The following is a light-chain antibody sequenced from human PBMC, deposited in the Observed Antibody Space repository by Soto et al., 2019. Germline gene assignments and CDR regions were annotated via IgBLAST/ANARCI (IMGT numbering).Light chain of an antibody. CDR3: QHYNSYSRT. Sequence: DIQMTQSPSTLSASVGDRVTITCRASQSISIWLAWYHQKPGKAPKLLIYDASSLESGVPSRFSGSGSGPEFTLTISSLQPDDVATNHCQHYNSYSRTFGQGTKLEIK. CDR1: QSISIW. V-gene: IGKV1-5*01. J-gene: IGKJ2*01. CDR2: DAS.